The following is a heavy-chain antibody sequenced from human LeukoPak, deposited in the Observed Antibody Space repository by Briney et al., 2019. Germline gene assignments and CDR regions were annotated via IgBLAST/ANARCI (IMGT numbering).Heavy chain of an antibody. J-gene: IGHJ5*02. Sequence: AGGSLRLSCAASGFTVSNNYMNWVRQAPGKGLEWVAVISYHGIDKYYADSVKGRFTISRDNSKNALYLQMNSLRPEDTAVYYCARAGEDVVLGPAPVGGSPYNWFDPWGQGTLVTVSS. CDR3: ARAGEDVVLGPAPVGGSPYNWFDP. CDR2: ISYHGIDK. D-gene: IGHD2-2*01. CDR1: GFTVSNNY. V-gene: IGHV3-30-3*01.